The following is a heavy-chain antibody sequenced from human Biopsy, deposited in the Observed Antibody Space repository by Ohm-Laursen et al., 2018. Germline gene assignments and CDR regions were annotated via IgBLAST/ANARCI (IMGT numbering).Heavy chain of an antibody. Sequence: ASVKVSCKVSGYTLTVLSIHWVRQTGGKGLEWMGGFDREERKTVYAEKFQGRVTMTEDTSTDTVYMEVTSLRSDDTAVYYCATGPYYDTRFYYNVRPFDFWGQGTLVTVSS. D-gene: IGHD3-10*01. J-gene: IGHJ4*02. CDR3: ATGPYYDTRFYYNVRPFDF. CDR2: FDREERKT. V-gene: IGHV1-24*01. CDR1: GYTLTVLS.